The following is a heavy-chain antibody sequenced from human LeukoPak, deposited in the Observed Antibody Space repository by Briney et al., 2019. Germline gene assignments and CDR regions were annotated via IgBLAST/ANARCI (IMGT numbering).Heavy chain of an antibody. Sequence: GGSLRLSCAASGFTFSSYAMSWVRQAPGKWLEWVSAISGSGGSTYYADSVEGRFTISRDNSKNTLYLQMNSLRSADTAVYYSAKDSLYYYDSSGYYYPYWGQGTLVTVSS. CDR2: ISGSGGST. D-gene: IGHD3-22*01. V-gene: IGHV3-23*01. J-gene: IGHJ4*02. CDR1: GFTFSSYA. CDR3: AKDSLYYYDSSGYYYPY.